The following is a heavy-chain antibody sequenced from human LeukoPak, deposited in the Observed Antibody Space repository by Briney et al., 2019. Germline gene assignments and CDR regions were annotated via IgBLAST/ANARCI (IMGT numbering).Heavy chain of an antibody. D-gene: IGHD6-13*01. J-gene: IGHJ4*02. V-gene: IGHV3-23*01. CDR3: ARDSRSTFDY. Sequence: GGSLRLSCAASGFTFSSSWMAWVRQAPGKGLEWVSAISGSGGSTYYADSVKGRFTISRDNAKNSLYLQMNSLRAEDTAVYYCARDSRSTFDYWGQGTLVTVSS. CDR2: ISGSGGST. CDR1: GFTFSSSW.